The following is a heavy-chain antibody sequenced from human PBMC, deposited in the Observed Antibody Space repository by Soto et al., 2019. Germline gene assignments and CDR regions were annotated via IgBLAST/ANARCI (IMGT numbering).Heavy chain of an antibody. Sequence: VASVKVSCKASGGTFSSYAISWVRQAPGQGLEWMGGIIPIFGTANYAQKFQARVTITAAESTSTAYMELSSLRSEDTAVYYCARVLAAAGKGWFDPWGQGTLVTVSS. J-gene: IGHJ5*02. CDR3: ARVLAAAGKGWFDP. D-gene: IGHD6-13*01. CDR2: IIPIFGTA. V-gene: IGHV1-69*13. CDR1: GGTFSSYA.